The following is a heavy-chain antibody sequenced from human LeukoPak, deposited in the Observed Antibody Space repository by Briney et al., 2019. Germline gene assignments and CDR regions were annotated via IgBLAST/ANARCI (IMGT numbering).Heavy chain of an antibody. Sequence: SETLSLTCAVSGGSFSGYHWSWIRQPPGKGLEWIGQINHSGSTNYNPSLKSRLTISIDTSKNQFFLNLSSVTAADAALYYCASKYCSGGSCYLGYWGQGTLVTVSS. CDR2: INHSGST. D-gene: IGHD2-15*01. V-gene: IGHV4-34*01. CDR3: ASKYCSGGSCYLGY. J-gene: IGHJ4*02. CDR1: GGSFSGYH.